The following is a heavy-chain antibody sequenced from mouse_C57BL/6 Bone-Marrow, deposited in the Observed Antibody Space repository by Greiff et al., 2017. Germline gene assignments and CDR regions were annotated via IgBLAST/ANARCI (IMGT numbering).Heavy chain of an antibody. Sequence: QVQLQQSGPGLVAPSQSLSITCTVSGFSLTSYGVHWVRQPPGKGLEWLVVIWSDGSTTYNSALKSRLSISKDNSKSQVFLKMNSLQTDDTAMYYCARHDGGLYYYGSSSFYAMDYWGQGTSVTVSS. D-gene: IGHD1-1*01. CDR1: GFSLTSYG. CDR3: ARHDGGLYYYGSSSFYAMDY. J-gene: IGHJ4*01. CDR2: IWSDGST. V-gene: IGHV2-6-1*01.